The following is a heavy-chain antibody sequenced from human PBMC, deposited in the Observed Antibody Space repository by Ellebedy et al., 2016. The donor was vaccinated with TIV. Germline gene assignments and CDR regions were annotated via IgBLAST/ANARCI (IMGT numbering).Heavy chain of an antibody. CDR2: INWNGAST. CDR3: ARALRANYYGMDV. V-gene: IGHV3-20*04. CDR1: GFTFSTYS. D-gene: IGHD3-10*01. J-gene: IGHJ6*02. Sequence: GGSLRLSCAASGFTFSTYSMNWVRQAPGKGLEWVSGINWNGASTGYADSVKGRFTISRDNSKNTLYLQMTSLRAEDTAVYYCARALRANYYGMDVWGQGTTVTVSS.